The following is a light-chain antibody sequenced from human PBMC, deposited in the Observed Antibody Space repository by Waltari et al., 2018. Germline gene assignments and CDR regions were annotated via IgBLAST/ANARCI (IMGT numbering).Light chain of an antibody. V-gene: IGLV2-11*01. CDR3: CSYAGSHSWV. Sequence: QSALIQPRSVSGSPGQSVTISCTGSSSDVGRYNYVSWYQQHSGKAPKLIIYEVIDRPSGVPVRFSGSKSGDTASLTISGLQAEDEADYYCCSYAGSHSWVFGGGTKLTVL. J-gene: IGLJ3*02. CDR1: SSDVGRYNY. CDR2: EVI.